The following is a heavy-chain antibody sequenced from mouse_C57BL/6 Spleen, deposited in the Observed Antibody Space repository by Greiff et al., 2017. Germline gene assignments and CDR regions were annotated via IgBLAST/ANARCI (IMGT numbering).Heavy chain of an antibody. V-gene: IGHV1-64*01. CDR1: GYTFTSYW. D-gene: IGHD6-1*01. CDR3: ARGGGCGYWCFDV. Sequence: QVQLQQPGAELVKPGASVKLSCKASGYTFTSYWMHWVKQRPGQGLEWIGMIHPHSGSTNYNEKFKSKATLTVGKYSSTASMHLSSRTPEYSAVAYCARGGGCGYWCFDVWGKGTTVTVSS. J-gene: IGHJ1*03. CDR2: IHPHSGST.